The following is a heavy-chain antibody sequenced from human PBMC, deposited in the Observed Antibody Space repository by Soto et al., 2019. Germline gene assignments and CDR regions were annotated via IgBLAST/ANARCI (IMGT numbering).Heavy chain of an antibody. CDR1: GYTFTSYG. D-gene: IGHD1-1*01. CDR2: ISAYNGNT. Sequence: GASVKVSCKASGYTFTSYGISWVRQAPGQGLEWMGWISAYNGNTNYAQKLQGRVTMTTDTSTSTAYMELRSLRSDDTAVYYCARDVDTTSHLNWFDPWGQGVMVTVSS. CDR3: ARDVDTTSHLNWFDP. J-gene: IGHJ5*02. V-gene: IGHV1-18*01.